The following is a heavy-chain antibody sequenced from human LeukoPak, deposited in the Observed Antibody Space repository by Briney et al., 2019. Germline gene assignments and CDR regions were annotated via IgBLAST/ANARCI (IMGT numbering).Heavy chain of an antibody. J-gene: IGHJ4*02. CDR2: ISSSCSTI. D-gene: IGHD1-7*01. CDR1: GYHFTSLS. CDR3: ARGGNYPDY. Sequence: GGSLSLLCAASGYHFTSLSMTWVRQAPGRGLEWVSYISSSCSTIFYADSVKGRFTISRDNAKNSLYLQMNCLRAEDTAVYYCARGGNYPDYWGQGTLVTVSS. V-gene: IGHV3-48*01.